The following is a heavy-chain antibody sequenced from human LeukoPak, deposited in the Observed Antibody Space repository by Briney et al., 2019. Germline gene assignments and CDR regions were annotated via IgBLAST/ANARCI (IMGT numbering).Heavy chain of an antibody. CDR1: GFRLTSDA. Sequence: HPGGSLRLSCAASGFRLTSDAMSWIRQAPGKGLEWVSYISSRGTTISYADSMKGRFTISRDNSKNTLYLQMNSLRAEDTAVYYCAKGDSSFSPRDVWGQGTTVTVSS. CDR2: ISSRGTTI. J-gene: IGHJ6*02. CDR3: AKGDSSFSPRDV. D-gene: IGHD6-6*01. V-gene: IGHV3-23*01.